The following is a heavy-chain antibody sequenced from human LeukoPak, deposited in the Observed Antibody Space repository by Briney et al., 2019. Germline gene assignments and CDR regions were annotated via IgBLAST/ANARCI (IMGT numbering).Heavy chain of an antibody. CDR1: GFTFSNYG. CDR2: IWHDGSDT. Sequence: GGSLRLSCAASGFTFSNYGMHWVRQAPGKGLEWLAAIWHDGSDTYYADSVKGRFIVSRDNSRNTLYLQMNSLRADDTAIYHCVKGHFLSRTPAFDYWGQGILVTVSS. CDR3: VKGHFLSRTPAFDY. V-gene: IGHV3-33*06. D-gene: IGHD3-3*02. J-gene: IGHJ4*02.